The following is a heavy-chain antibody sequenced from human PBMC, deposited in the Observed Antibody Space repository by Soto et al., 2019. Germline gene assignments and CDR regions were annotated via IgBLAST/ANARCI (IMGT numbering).Heavy chain of an antibody. CDR1: GGTFSRHA. CDR3: ARRWGYDSNAYYYAY. D-gene: IGHD3-22*01. V-gene: IGHV1-69*01. Sequence: QVQLVQSGAEVRKPGSSVKVSCKASGGTFSRHAISWVRQAPGQGLEWMGGIIPIFGTANHAQKFQGRVTIIAYDSTSTVYMELSSLRSEDTAMYYCARRWGYDSNAYYYAYWGQGPLVIVSS. J-gene: IGHJ4*02. CDR2: IIPIFGTA.